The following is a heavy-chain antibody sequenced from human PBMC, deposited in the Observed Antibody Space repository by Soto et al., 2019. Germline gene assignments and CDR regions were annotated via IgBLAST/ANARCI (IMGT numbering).Heavy chain of an antibody. CDR1: GYTFTSYG. CDR2: ISAYNGNT. J-gene: IGHJ4*02. CDR3: ARDVSTIFGEVSTVDY. V-gene: IGHV1-18*01. D-gene: IGHD3-3*01. Sequence: QVQLVQSGAEVKKPGASVKVSCKASGYTFTSYGISWVRQAPGQGLEWMGWISAYNGNTNYAQKLQGRVTMTTDTSTSTGYREVRSLRSDDTAVYYCARDVSTIFGEVSTVDYWGQGTLVTVSS.